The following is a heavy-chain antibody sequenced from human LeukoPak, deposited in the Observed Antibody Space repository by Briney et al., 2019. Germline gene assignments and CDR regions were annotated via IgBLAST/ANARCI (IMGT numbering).Heavy chain of an antibody. Sequence: SETLSLTCTVSGGSISSFYWTWIRQPAGKGLEWIGRIYTSGSTNYNPSLKSRVTISMDTSKNQFSLKLSSVTAADTAVYYCARYCSSTSCQKWFDPWGQGTLVTVSS. CDR3: ARYCSSTSCQKWFDP. CDR1: GGSISSFY. CDR2: IYTSGST. V-gene: IGHV4-4*07. D-gene: IGHD2-2*01. J-gene: IGHJ5*02.